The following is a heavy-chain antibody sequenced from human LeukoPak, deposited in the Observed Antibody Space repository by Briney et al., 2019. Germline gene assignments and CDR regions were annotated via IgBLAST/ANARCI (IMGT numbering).Heavy chain of an antibody. V-gene: IGHV4-59*01. CDR2: IYYSGST. J-gene: IGHJ4*02. CDR3: ARVHTRQQLVRGDYFDY. Sequence: SETLSLTCTVFGGSISSYYWSWIRQPPGKGLEWIGYIYYSGSTNYNPSLRSRVTISVDTSKNQFSLKLSSVTAADTAVYYCARVHTRQQLVRGDYFDYWGQGTLVTVSS. D-gene: IGHD6-13*01. CDR1: GGSISSYY.